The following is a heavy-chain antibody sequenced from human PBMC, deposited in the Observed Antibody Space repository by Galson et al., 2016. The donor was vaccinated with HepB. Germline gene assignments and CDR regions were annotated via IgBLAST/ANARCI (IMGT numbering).Heavy chain of an antibody. D-gene: IGHD2-2*01. CDR1: GFTFSSYA. CDR2: ISGDGAP. Sequence: SLRLSCAASGFTFSSYAMSWVRQAPGKGLEWVSSISGDGAPYYVDSMEGRFTISRDNSKDTLYLQMISLRAEDTAVYYCARDRGFYSSTWDWGQGTLVTASS. V-gene: IGHV3-23*01. J-gene: IGHJ4*02. CDR3: ARDRGFYSSTWD.